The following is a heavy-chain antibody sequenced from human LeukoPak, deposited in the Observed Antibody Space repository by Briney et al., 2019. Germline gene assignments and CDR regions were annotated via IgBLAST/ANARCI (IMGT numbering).Heavy chain of an antibody. CDR1: GFTFQNYA. CDR3: ARMRWDVPFDY. V-gene: IGHV3-7*01. D-gene: IGHD1-26*01. J-gene: IGHJ4*02. Sequence: GGSLRLSCAASGFTFQNYAMSWVRQAPGKGLEWVANIKQDGSEKYYVDSVKGRFTISRDNAKNSLYLQMNSLRAEDTAVYYCARMRWDVPFDYWGQGTLVTVSS. CDR2: IKQDGSEK.